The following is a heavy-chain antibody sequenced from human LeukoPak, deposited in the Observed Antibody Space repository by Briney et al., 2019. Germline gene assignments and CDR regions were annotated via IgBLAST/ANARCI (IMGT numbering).Heavy chain of an antibody. V-gene: IGHV3-15*01. D-gene: IGHD3-22*01. CDR1: GFTFSNAW. CDR3: TTARENYYDKDY. CDR2: IKSKTDGGTT. Sequence: GESLRLSCAASGFTFSNAWMGWVRQSPGKGLEWVGRIKSKTDGGTTDYAAPVNGRITISRDDSKNTLYLQMNSLKTEDTAVYYCTTARENYYDKDYWGQGTLVTVSS. J-gene: IGHJ4*02.